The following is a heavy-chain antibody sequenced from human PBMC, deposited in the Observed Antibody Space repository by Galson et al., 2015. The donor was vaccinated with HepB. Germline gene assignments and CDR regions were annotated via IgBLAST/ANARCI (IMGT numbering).Heavy chain of an antibody. CDR2: IIAGNGIT. CDR1: GYTFTSYA. J-gene: IGHJ6*02. V-gene: IGHV1-3*01. CDR3: ARVLAAAGDDCYYYYGIDV. D-gene: IGHD6-13*01. Sequence: SVKVSCKASGYTFTSYAMNWVRQAPGQRPEWMGWIIAGNGITKYSQKFQGRVTITRDTSASTAYMELSSLISEDTAVYYCARVLAAAGDDCYYYYGIDVWGQGTTVTVSS.